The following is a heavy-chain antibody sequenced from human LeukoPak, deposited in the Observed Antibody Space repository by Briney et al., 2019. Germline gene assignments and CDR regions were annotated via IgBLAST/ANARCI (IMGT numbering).Heavy chain of an antibody. Sequence: PGGSLRLTCTASGFTFSSYGMHWVRQAPGKGLEWVAVISYDGSNKYYADSVKGRFTISRDNSKNTLYLQLNSLRAADTAVYYCARDSYSRLRWQTTPDYWGQGTLVTVSS. J-gene: IGHJ4*02. D-gene: IGHD4-23*01. CDR1: GFTFSSYG. CDR2: ISYDGSNK. CDR3: ARDSYSRLRWQTTPDY. V-gene: IGHV3-30*03.